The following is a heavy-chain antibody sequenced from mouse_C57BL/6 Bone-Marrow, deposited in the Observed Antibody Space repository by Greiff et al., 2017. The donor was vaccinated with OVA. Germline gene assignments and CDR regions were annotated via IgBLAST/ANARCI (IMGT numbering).Heavy chain of an antibody. Sequence: QVQLQQPGAELVRPGSSVKLSCKASGYTFTSYGISWVKQRTGQGLEWIGEIYPRSGNTYYNEKFKGKATLTADKSSSTAYMELRSLTSEDSAVYFCARRGRARDYWGQGTTLTVSS. CDR3: ARRGRARDY. CDR1: GYTFTSYG. J-gene: IGHJ2*01. V-gene: IGHV1-81*01. CDR2: IYPRSGNT. D-gene: IGHD3-1*01.